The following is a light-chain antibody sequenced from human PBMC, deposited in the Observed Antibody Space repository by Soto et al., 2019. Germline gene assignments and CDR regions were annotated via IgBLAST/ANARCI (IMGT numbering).Light chain of an antibody. J-gene: IGKJ4*01. Sequence: DIHMTQSPSTLSASVGYRVTITCRASQSISTWLAWYQQKPGKAPHLLIYDAYSLETGVPSRFSGRGSGTEFTLTIKKLKSEDFAVYYCQQYNNWPPLTGGGGNKVDIK. CDR2: DAY. CDR3: QQYNNWPPLT. CDR1: QSISTW. V-gene: IGKV1-5*01.